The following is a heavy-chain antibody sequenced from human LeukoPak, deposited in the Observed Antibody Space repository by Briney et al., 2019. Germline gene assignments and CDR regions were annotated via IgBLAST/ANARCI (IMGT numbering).Heavy chain of an antibody. CDR3: ATLSGGYCNSSSCYAAY. CDR2: ISGSGGST. D-gene: IGHD2-2*01. J-gene: IGHJ4*02. CDR1: GFTFSSYA. V-gene: IGHV3-23*01. Sequence: GGSLRLSCAASGFTFSSYAMTWVRQAPGKGLEWVSAISGSGGSTYYADSVKGRLTISRDNSKNTLYLQMNSLRAEDTAVYYCATLSGGYCNSSSCYAAYWGQGTLVTVSS.